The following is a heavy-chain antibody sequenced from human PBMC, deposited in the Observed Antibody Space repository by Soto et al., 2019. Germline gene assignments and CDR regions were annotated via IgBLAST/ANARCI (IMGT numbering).Heavy chain of an antibody. Sequence: TSETLSLTCAVYGGSFSGYYWSWIHQPPGKGLEWIGEINHSGSTNYNPSLKSRVTISVDTSKNQLSLKLTSVTAADTAVYYCANRLSLESSSWFHNWFDPWGQGTLVTVSS. V-gene: IGHV4-34*01. CDR2: INHSGST. CDR1: GGSFSGYY. CDR3: ANRLSLESSSWFHNWFDP. D-gene: IGHD6-13*01. J-gene: IGHJ5*02.